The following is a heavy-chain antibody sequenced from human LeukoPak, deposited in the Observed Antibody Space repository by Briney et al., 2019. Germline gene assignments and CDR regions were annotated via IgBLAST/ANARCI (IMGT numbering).Heavy chain of an antibody. CDR3: ARGLERVVPAAPFDY. CDR1: GGTFSSYA. Sequence: SVKVSCKASGGTFSSYAISWVRQAPGQGLEWMGGIIPIFGTANYAQKFQGRVTITADESTSTAYMELSSLRSEDTAVYYCARGLERVVPAAPFDYWGQGTLVTVSS. D-gene: IGHD2-2*01. J-gene: IGHJ4*02. V-gene: IGHV1-69*13. CDR2: IIPIFGTA.